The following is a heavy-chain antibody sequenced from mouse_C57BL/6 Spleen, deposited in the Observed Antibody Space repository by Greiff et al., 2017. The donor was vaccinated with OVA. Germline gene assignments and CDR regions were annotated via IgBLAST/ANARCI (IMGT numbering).Heavy chain of an antibody. V-gene: IGHV1-69*01. CDR2: IDPSDSYT. D-gene: IGHD1-2*01. CDR3: ARRAITEGWYFGV. Sequence: VQLQQPGAELVMPGASVKLSCKASGYTFTSYWMHWVKQRPGQGLEWIGEIDPSDSYTNYNQKFKGKSTLTVDKSSSTAYMQLSSLTSEDSAVYYCARRAITEGWYFGVWGTGTTVTVSS. J-gene: IGHJ1*03. CDR1: GYTFTSYW.